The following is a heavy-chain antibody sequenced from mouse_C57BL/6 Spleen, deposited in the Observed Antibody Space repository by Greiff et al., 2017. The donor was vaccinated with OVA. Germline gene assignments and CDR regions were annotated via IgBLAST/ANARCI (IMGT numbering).Heavy chain of an antibody. V-gene: IGHV5-17*01. J-gene: IGHJ3*01. D-gene: IGHD1-1*01. CDR2: ISSGSSTI. CDR1: GFTFSDYG. Sequence: DVMLVESGGGLVKPGGSLKLSCAASGFTFSDYGMHWVRQAPEKGLEWVAYISSGSSTIYYADTVKGRFTLSRDNAKNTLFLQMTSLRSEDTAMYYCARDYGSSSWFAYWGQGTLVTVSA. CDR3: ARDYGSSSWFAY.